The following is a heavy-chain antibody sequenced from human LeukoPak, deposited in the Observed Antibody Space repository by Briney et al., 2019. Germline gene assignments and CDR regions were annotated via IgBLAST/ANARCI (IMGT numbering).Heavy chain of an antibody. CDR3: ARVTQGDYVDY. Sequence: ASVEVSCKASGYTFTSYDINWVRQATGQGLGWMGWMNPNSGNTGYAQKFQGRVTMTRNTSISTAYMELSSLRSEDTAVYYCARVTQGDYVDYWGQGTLVTVSS. CDR2: MNPNSGNT. CDR1: GYTFTSYD. J-gene: IGHJ4*02. V-gene: IGHV1-8*01.